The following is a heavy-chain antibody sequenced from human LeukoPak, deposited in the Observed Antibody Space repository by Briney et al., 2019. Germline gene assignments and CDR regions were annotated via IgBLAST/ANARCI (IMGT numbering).Heavy chain of an antibody. CDR2: ITTSGDST. J-gene: IGHJ4*02. CDR3: ARAPVEFFGVVIKGHFDY. Sequence: PGGSLRLSCAASGFTFSSYAMSWVRQAPGMGLEWVSGITTSGDSTYYADSVKGRFTISRDNAKNSLYLQMNSLRAEDTAVYYCARAPVEFFGVVIKGHFDYWGQGTLVTVSS. V-gene: IGHV3-23*01. D-gene: IGHD3-3*01. CDR1: GFTFSSYA.